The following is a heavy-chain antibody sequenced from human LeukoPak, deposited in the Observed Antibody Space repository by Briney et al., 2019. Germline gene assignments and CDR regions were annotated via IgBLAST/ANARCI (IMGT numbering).Heavy chain of an antibody. J-gene: IGHJ6*03. Sequence: GGSLRLSCAASGFTISTYSMNWVRQAPGKGLEWVSSITSLSTYIYYADSVKGRFTISRDNAKNSLYLQMNNLRAEDTAVYYCARFPRGAGYYYYYMDVWGKGTTVTVSS. CDR2: ITSLSTYI. D-gene: IGHD3-10*01. CDR3: ARFPRGAGYYYYYMDV. V-gene: IGHV3-21*01. CDR1: GFTISTYS.